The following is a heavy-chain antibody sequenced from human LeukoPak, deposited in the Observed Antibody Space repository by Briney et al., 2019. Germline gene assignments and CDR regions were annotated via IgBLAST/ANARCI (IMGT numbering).Heavy chain of an antibody. Sequence: ASVKVSCKASGYTFTSYYMHWVRQAPGQGLEWMGIINPSGGSTSYAQKFQGRVTMTRDTSTSTVYMELSSLRSEDTAVYYCARAPKARPQEPSYYYYMDVWGKGTTVTVSS. CDR3: ARAPKARPQEPSYYYYMDV. CDR1: GYTFTSYY. V-gene: IGHV1-46*03. J-gene: IGHJ6*03. CDR2: INPSGGST. D-gene: IGHD6-6*01.